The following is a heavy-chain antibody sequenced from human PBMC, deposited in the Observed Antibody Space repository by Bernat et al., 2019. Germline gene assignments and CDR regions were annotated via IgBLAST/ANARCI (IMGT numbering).Heavy chain of an antibody. CDR3: TRYYYDSSGYNFDY. J-gene: IGHJ4*02. V-gene: IGHV3-15*07. CDR1: SNSW. CDR2: IKIKTDGGTT. D-gene: IGHD3-22*01. Sequence: SNSWMNWVRQSPGKGLAWIGLIKIKTDGGTTDYAGPVRGRFTISRDDSKNTRHLQMNSLKTEDTAEYYCTRYYYDSSGYNFDYWGQGTLVTVSS.